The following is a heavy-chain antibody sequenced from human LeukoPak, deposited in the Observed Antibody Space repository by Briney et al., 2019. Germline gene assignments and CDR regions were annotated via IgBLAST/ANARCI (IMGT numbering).Heavy chain of an antibody. CDR1: AFTFSTYG. D-gene: IGHD4-23*01. V-gene: IGHV3-30*02. Sequence: GGSLRLSCAASAFTFSTYGMHWVRQAPGRGLEWVSFTRYDGSQNYYADSVKGRFIISRDNSKITLYLQMNSLKAEDTAVYYCAKSSGGNWGYFDYWGQGTLVTVSS. J-gene: IGHJ4*02. CDR3: AKSSGGNWGYFDY. CDR2: TRYDGSQN.